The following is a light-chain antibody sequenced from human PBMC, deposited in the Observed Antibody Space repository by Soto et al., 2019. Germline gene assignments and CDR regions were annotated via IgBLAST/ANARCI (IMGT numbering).Light chain of an antibody. J-gene: IGLJ3*02. CDR3: QSYDSSLSGSRV. V-gene: IGLV1-40*01. CDR1: SSNIGAGYD. CDR2: GNS. Sequence: QSVLTQPPSVSGAPGQRVTISCTGSSSNIGAGYDVHWYQQLPGTAPRLLISGNSNRPSGVPDRFSGSKSGTSASLAITGLQAEDEADYYCQSYDSSLSGSRVFGGGTTLTVL.